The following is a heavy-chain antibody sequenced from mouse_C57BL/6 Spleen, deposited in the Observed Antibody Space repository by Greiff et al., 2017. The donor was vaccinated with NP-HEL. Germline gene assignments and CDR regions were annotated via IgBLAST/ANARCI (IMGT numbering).Heavy chain of an antibody. J-gene: IGHJ4*01. Sequence: QVQLQQSGPELVKPGASVKISCKASGYSFTSYYIHWVKQRPGQGLEWIGWIYPGSGNTKYNEKFKGKATLTADTSSSTAYMQLSSLTSEDSAVYYCARGRYYDFPMDYWGQGTSVTVSS. CDR2: IYPGSGNT. V-gene: IGHV1-66*01. D-gene: IGHD2-4*01. CDR3: ARGRYYDFPMDY. CDR1: GYSFTSYY.